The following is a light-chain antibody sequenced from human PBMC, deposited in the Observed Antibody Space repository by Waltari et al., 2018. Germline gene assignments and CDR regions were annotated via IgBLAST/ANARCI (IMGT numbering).Light chain of an antibody. CDR3: QQYDISPLT. Sequence: EIVVTQSPGTLFLFPGERATLPFRASQNVRTTYLAWYQQKPGQAPTLLIYGASIRATGIPDRFSGSGSGTDFSLTISSLEPEDFAVYYCQQYDISPLTFGGGTKVEIK. CDR2: GAS. V-gene: IGKV3-20*01. J-gene: IGKJ4*01. CDR1: QNVRTTY.